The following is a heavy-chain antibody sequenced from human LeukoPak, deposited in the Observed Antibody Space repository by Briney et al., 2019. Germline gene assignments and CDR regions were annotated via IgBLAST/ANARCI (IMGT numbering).Heavy chain of an antibody. V-gene: IGHV4-34*01. J-gene: IGHJ4*02. CDR1: GGSFSGYY. CDR2: VNHSGST. Sequence: PSETLSLTCAVYGGSFSGYYWSWIRQPPGKGLEWIGEVNHSGSTNYSLSLKSRVTMSVDTSKNQFSLNLSSVTAADTAVYYCARVVWDGVIVAVQPAATPGSIDYWGQGTLVTVSS. CDR3: ARVVWDGVIVAVQPAATPGSIDY. D-gene: IGHD2-2*01.